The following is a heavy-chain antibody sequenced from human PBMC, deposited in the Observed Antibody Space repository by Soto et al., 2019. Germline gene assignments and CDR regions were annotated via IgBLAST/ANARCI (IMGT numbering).Heavy chain of an antibody. D-gene: IGHD3-22*01. CDR2: IYYSAST. J-gene: IGHJ5*02. CDR1: GGSISSYY. CDR3: AKGNYDISGLSLNWFDP. Sequence: SETLSLTCTVSGGSISSYYWSWIRQPPGKGLEWIEYIYYSASTNYSPSLKSRVTISVDTSKNQFSLNLSSVTAADTAVYYCAKGNYDISGLSLNWFDPWGQGTLVTVSS. V-gene: IGHV4-59*08.